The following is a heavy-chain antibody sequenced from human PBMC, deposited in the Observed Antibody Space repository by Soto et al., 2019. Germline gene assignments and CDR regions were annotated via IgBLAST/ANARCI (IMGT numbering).Heavy chain of an antibody. V-gene: IGHV3-23*01. Sequence: EVQLLESGGGLIQPGGSLRLSCAASGLTFSSYAMSWVRQAPGKGLEWVSAISGSGGSTYYADSVKGRFTISRDNSKNTLYRQMNSLRAEDTAVYYCAKYQLYMRGVIHNWLDPWGQGTLVTVSS. CDR3: AKYQLYMRGVIHNWLDP. J-gene: IGHJ5*02. D-gene: IGHD3-10*01. CDR1: GLTFSSYA. CDR2: ISGSGGST.